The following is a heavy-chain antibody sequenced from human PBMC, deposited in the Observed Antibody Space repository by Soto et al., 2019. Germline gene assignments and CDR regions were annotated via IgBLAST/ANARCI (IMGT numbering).Heavy chain of an antibody. Sequence: LEILSLTCTVSGGSMISEGYYWGWIRQPPGKGLEWIGSIYYSGSTYYNPSLKSRVTISVDTSKNQFSLKLSSVTAADTAVYYCARLVTMVRGVIITRYYYYYGMDVWGQGTTVTVSS. D-gene: IGHD3-10*01. CDR3: ARLVTMVRGVIITRYYYYYGMDV. J-gene: IGHJ6*02. CDR2: IYYSGST. V-gene: IGHV4-39*01. CDR1: GGSMISEGYY.